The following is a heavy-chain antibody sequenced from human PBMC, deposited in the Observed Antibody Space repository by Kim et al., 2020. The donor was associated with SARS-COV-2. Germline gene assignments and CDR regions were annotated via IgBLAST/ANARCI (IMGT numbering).Heavy chain of an antibody. V-gene: IGHV3-23*01. J-gene: IGHJ5*02. D-gene: IGHD5-12*01. Sequence: AASVKGRFTVSRDNSKNTVYLQMHSRRAEDTALYYWAKDPIPGDKVVWFDPWGQGTLVTVSS. CDR3: AKDPIPGDKVVWFDP.